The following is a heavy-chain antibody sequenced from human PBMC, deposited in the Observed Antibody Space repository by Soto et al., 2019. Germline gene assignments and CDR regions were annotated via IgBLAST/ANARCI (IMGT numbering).Heavy chain of an antibody. Sequence: ASVKVSCKASGYTFTSYDINWVRQATGQGLEWMGWMNPNSGNTGYAQKFQGRVTMTRNTSISTAYMELSSLRSEDTAVYYCARRGQNYSDSSGYPNHGMDVWGQGTTGTVSS. CDR3: ARRGQNYSDSSGYPNHGMDV. CDR1: GYTFTSYD. CDR2: MNPNSGNT. D-gene: IGHD3-22*01. J-gene: IGHJ6*02. V-gene: IGHV1-8*01.